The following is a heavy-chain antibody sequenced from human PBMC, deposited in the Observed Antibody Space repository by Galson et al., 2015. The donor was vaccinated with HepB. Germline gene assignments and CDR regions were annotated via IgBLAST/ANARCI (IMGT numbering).Heavy chain of an antibody. CDR1: GYSFTSYW. D-gene: IGHD6-6*01. Sequence: QSGAEVKKPGESLKISCKGSGYSFTSYWIGWVRQAPGQRLEWMGWINAGNGNTKYSQQFQGRVTITRDTSATTAYMELSSLRSEDTAVYYCASSVVSSDSSVGHYYYGMDVWGQGTSVTVSS. CDR2: INAGNGNT. J-gene: IGHJ6*02. V-gene: IGHV1-3*01. CDR3: ASSVVSSDSSVGHYYYGMDV.